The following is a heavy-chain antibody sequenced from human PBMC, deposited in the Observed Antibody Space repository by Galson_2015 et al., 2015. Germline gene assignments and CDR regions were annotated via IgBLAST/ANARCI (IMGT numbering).Heavy chain of an antibody. D-gene: IGHD3-10*01. V-gene: IGHV5-10-1*01. CDR2: IDPSDSYS. J-gene: IGHJ5*02. CDR3: ARNTMVEGVPKNWFDP. Sequence: QSGAEVKKPGESLRISCKGSGYSFTNYWISWVRQMPGKGLEWMGRIDPSDSYSNYSPSFQGHVTISADKSISTAYLQWSSLKASDTAIYYCARNTMVEGVPKNWFDPWGQGTLVTVSS. CDR1: GYSFTNYW.